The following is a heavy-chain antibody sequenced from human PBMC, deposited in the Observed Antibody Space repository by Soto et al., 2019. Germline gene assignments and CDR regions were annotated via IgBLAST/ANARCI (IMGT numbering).Heavy chain of an antibody. CDR3: ARDPPQSGWAFDL. V-gene: IGHV3-33*01. CDR1: GFSLSSCA. CDR2: IWNDGTTT. Sequence: QVQLVESGGGLVQPGRSLRLSCAASGFSLSSCAMHWVRQAPGKGLEWVAMIWNDGTTTYYGDSVKGRFTFSRDTSGNTLYLQMNRLTVEDTAVYYCARDPPQSGWAFDLWGQGTVVTVSS. D-gene: IGHD6-19*01. J-gene: IGHJ3*01.